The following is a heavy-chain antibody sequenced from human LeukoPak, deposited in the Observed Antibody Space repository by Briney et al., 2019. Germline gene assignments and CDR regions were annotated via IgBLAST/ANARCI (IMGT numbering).Heavy chain of an antibody. D-gene: IGHD3-22*01. Sequence: PSETLSLTCAVYGGSFSGYYWSWIRQPPGKGLGWIGEINHSGSTNYNPSLKSRVTMSVDTSKNQFSLKLSSVTAADTAVYYCARETYYYDSSGSYLPGYFDYWGQGTLVTVSS. V-gene: IGHV4-34*01. CDR1: GGSFSGYY. J-gene: IGHJ4*02. CDR2: INHSGST. CDR3: ARETYYYDSSGSYLPGYFDY.